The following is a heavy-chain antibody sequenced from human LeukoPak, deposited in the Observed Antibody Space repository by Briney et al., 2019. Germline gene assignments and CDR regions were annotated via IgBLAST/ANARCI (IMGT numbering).Heavy chain of an antibody. CDR2: IYTSGST. CDR3: ARGGVDGGNFPYYYYYGMDV. V-gene: IGHV4-4*07. J-gene: IGHJ6*02. Sequence: SETLSLTCTVSGGSISNYYWSWIRQPAGKGLEWIGRIYTSGSTNYNPSLKSRVTMSVDTSKNQFSLKLSSVTAADTAVYYCARGGVDGGNFPYYYYYGMDVWGQGTTVTVSS. D-gene: IGHD4-23*01. CDR1: GGSISNYY.